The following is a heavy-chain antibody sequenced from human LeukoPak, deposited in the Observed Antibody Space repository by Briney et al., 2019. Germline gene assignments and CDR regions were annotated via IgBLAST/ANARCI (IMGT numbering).Heavy chain of an antibody. Sequence: PGGSLRLSCTASGFTFGDYAMSWFRQAPGKGLEWVSYISSSGSTIYYADSVKGRFTISRDNAKNSLYLQMNSLRAEDTAVYYCATQQLLESGNWFDPWGQGTLVTVSS. J-gene: IGHJ5*02. V-gene: IGHV3-11*01. CDR1: GFTFGDYA. CDR3: ATQQLLESGNWFDP. D-gene: IGHD6-13*01. CDR2: ISSSGSTI.